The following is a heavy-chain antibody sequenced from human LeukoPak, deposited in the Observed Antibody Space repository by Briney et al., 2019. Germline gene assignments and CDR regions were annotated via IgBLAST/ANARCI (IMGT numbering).Heavy chain of an antibody. J-gene: IGHJ6*02. CDR3: ARFGVPYGVDV. Sequence: GGSLRLSCAASGFTFSTYWMSWVRQGPWKGLEWVANIKPDGSEKDYVDSLKGRFTISRDNAKNSLYLQVSSLRAEDTAVYYCARFGVPYGVDVWGQGTTVTVSS. CDR2: IKPDGSEK. D-gene: IGHD3-16*01. CDR1: GFTFSTYW. V-gene: IGHV3-7*04.